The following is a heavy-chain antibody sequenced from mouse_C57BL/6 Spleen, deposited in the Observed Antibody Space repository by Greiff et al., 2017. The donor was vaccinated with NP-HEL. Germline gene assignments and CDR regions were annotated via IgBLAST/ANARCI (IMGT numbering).Heavy chain of an antibody. V-gene: IGHV1-26*01. Sequence: EVQLQQSGPELVKPGASVKISCKASGYTFTDYYMNWVKQSHGKSLEWIGDINPNNGGTSYNQKFKGKATLTVDKSSSTAYMELRSLTSEDSAVYYCARGAYYDWGQGTLVTVSA. J-gene: IGHJ3*01. CDR2: INPNNGGT. D-gene: IGHD2-4*01. CDR1: GYTFTDYY. CDR3: ARGAYYD.